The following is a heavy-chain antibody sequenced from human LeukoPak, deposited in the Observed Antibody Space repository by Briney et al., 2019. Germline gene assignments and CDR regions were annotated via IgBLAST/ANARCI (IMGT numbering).Heavy chain of an antibody. J-gene: IGHJ6*02. CDR3: ARGNYGDYGGPYYYYGMDV. D-gene: IGHD4-17*01. V-gene: IGHV4-4*07. Sequence: SETLSLTCTVSGGSISSYYWSWIRQPAGKGLEWIGRIYTSGSTNYNPSLKSRVTMSVDTSKNQFSPKLSSVTAADTAVYYCARGNYGDYGGPYYYYGMDVWGQGTTVTVSS. CDR1: GGSISSYY. CDR2: IYTSGST.